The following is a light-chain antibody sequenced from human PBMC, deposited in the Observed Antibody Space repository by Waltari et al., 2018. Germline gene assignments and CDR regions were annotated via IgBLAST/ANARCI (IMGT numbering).Light chain of an antibody. CDR3: SSYTSSRRV. CDR2: GVS. Sequence: QSALTQPASVSGSPGQSITISCTGTSSDVGGYNYVSWFQQHPGKAPKLMIYGVSERPSGVSNRFSGSKSGNAASLTISGLQAEDEADYYCSSYTSSRRVFGGGTKLTVL. J-gene: IGLJ3*02. CDR1: SSDVGGYNY. V-gene: IGLV2-14*01.